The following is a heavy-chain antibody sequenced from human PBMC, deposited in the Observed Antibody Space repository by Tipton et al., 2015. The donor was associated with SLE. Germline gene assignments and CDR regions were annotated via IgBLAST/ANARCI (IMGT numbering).Heavy chain of an antibody. CDR2: INHSGST. Sequence: TLSLTCAVYGGSFSGYYCRWIRPPPGKGLGWVGEINHSGSTNYNPSLKSRVTISVDTSKNQFSLKLTSLTAADTAVYYCARGLYGDEPGYWGQGTLVTVSS. CDR1: GGSFSGYY. J-gene: IGHJ4*02. CDR3: ARGLYGDEPGY. D-gene: IGHD4-17*01. V-gene: IGHV4-34*01.